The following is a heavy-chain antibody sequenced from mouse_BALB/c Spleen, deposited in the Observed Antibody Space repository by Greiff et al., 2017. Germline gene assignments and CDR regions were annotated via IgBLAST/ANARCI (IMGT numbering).Heavy chain of an antibody. CDR1: GYTFTNYW. V-gene: IGHV1-63*02. CDR2: IYPGGGYT. Sequence: QVQLKESGAELVRPGTSVKISCKASGYTFTNYWLGWVKQRPGHGLEWIGDIYPGGGYTNHNEKFKGKATLTADTSSSTAYMQLSSLTSEDSAVYICATLLRRHFDYWGQGTTLTVSS. J-gene: IGHJ2*01. D-gene: IGHD1-2*01. CDR3: ATLLRRHFDY.